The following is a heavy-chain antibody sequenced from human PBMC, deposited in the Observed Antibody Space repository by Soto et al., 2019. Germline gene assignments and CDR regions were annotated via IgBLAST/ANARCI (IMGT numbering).Heavy chain of an antibody. J-gene: IGHJ4*02. CDR3: SRPARQDTVAGHD. CDR1: GGPLNSSNYY. D-gene: IGHD6-19*01. CDR2: ISYTGIT. Sequence: PSGNLSLTRTCSGGPLNSSNYYWGWDPQPPGKGLEWIGSISYTGITHYNPSIKSPETIYIDTYKNQFSLNLNSVTATDTAVYYCSRPARQDTVAGHDCGQGTLVTV. V-gene: IGHV4-39*01.